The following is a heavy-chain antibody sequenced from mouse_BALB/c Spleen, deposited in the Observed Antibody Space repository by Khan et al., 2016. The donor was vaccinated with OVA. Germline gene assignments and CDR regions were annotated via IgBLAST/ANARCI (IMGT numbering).Heavy chain of an antibody. Sequence: EVQLQESGAELVRPGALVKLSCKASGFNIKDYYMHWVKQRPEQGLVWIGRIDPENGNTIYDPKFQGKASITSDTSSNTAYLQLSSLTSEDTAVXYCARDGYSPWFAYWGQGTLVTVSA. V-gene: IGHV14-1*02. D-gene: IGHD2-3*01. CDR2: IDPENGNT. J-gene: IGHJ3*01. CDR3: ARDGYSPWFAY. CDR1: GFNIKDYY.